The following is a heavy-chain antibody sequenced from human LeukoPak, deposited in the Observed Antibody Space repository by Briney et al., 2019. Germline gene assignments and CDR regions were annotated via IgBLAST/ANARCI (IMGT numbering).Heavy chain of an antibody. CDR1: GFTFSSYT. J-gene: IGHJ4*02. CDR2: ISGSGGST. D-gene: IGHD1-26*01. Sequence: PGGSLRLSCAASGFTFSSYTISWVRQAPGQGLEWVSAISGSGGSTYYADSVKGRFTISRDNSKNTLYLQMNSLRAEDTAVYYCAKKWELLGYFDYWGQGTLVTVSS. V-gene: IGHV3-23*01. CDR3: AKKWELLGYFDY.